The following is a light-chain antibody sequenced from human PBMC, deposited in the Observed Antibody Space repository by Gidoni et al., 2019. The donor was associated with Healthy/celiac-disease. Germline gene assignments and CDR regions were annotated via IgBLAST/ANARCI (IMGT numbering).Light chain of an antibody. CDR3: QQYYSTLRT. CDR1: QSVLYSSNNKNY. Sequence: DIVMPQSPDSLAVSLGERATINCKSSQSVLYSSNNKNYLAWYQQKPGQPPKLLIYWASTRESGVPDRFRGSGSGTDFTLTISSLQAEDVAVYYCQQYYSTLRTFGQGTKVEIK. CDR2: WAS. V-gene: IGKV4-1*01. J-gene: IGKJ1*01.